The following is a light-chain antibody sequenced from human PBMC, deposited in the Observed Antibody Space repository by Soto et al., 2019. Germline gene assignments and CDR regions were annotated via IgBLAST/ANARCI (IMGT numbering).Light chain of an antibody. V-gene: IGLV2-8*01. CDR2: EVS. CDR1: SSDVGGYNY. Sequence: QSALTQPPSASGSPGQSVTISCIGTSSDVGGYNYVSWYQQHPGKAPKLMIYEVSKRPSGDPDRFSGSKSGNTASLTVSGLQAEDEADYYCSSYAASNNLGVFGGGTQLTVL. CDR3: SSYAASNNLGV. J-gene: IGLJ2*01.